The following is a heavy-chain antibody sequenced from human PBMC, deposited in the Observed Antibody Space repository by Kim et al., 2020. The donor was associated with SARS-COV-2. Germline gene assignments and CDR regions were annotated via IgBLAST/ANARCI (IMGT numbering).Heavy chain of an antibody. CDR3: ARDYYGFLNH. V-gene: IGHV3-7*01. Sequence: GGSLRLSCAASGFSLSDYYMTWVRQAPGKGLGWVANIKHSGTEKNYVDSVKGRFTVSRANAKNSLYLQMSSLRAEDTAVYYCARDYYGFLNHWGLGTLVT. CDR2: IKHSGTEK. J-gene: IGHJ4*02. D-gene: IGHD3-10*01. CDR1: GFSLSDYY.